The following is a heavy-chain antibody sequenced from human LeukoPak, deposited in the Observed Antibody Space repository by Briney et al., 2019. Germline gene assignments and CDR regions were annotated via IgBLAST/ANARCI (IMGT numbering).Heavy chain of an antibody. CDR3: ARAPNRVQNWVDC. CDR2: MKEDGSEK. V-gene: IGHV3-7*01. CDR1: GFTFSRYW. D-gene: IGHD7-27*01. J-gene: IGHJ4*02. Sequence: PGVSLRLSCAASGFTFSRYWMSWVRQAPGKGLEWVANMKEDGSEKYYVDSVKGRFTISRDNAKNSLYLQMNSLRAEDMAVYYCARAPNRVQNWVDCWGQGTLVTVSS.